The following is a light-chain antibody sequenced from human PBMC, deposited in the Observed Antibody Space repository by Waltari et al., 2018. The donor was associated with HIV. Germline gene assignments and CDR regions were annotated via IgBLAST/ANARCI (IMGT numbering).Light chain of an antibody. Sequence: CTGGNSNIGTHQVHWYQQFPGTAPQLLIYNTNNRPSGVPDRFSGSKSGTSASLAITGLQADDEADYYCQSSDNTLSGSVFGGGTRLTVL. CDR2: NTN. J-gene: IGLJ2*01. V-gene: IGLV1-40*01. CDR1: NSNIGTHQ. CDR3: QSSDNTLSGSV.